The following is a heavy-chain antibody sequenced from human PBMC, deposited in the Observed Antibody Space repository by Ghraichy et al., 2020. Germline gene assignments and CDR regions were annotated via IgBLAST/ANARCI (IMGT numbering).Heavy chain of an antibody. CDR2: IKQDGSEI. Sequence: GGSLRLSCRTFDFNFSAYWMSWVRQAPGKGLQWVANIKQDGSEIYYVDSVKGRFTISRDNAEDSVSLHMTSLRVDDTALYYCARGGGREQQLCEYFFDYWGQGTLVTVSS. CDR3: ARGGGREQQLCEYFFDY. D-gene: IGHD1-1*01. J-gene: IGHJ4*02. V-gene: IGHV3-7*03. CDR1: DFNFSAYW.